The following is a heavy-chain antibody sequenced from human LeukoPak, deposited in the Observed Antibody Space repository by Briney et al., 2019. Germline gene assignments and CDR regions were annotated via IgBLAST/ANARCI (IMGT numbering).Heavy chain of an antibody. J-gene: IGHJ3*02. CDR3: ARRSTYYYDSSGYLDAFDI. D-gene: IGHD3-22*01. Sequence: ASVTVSFKASGYTFTSYAMHWVRQAPGQRREGMGWINAGNGNTKYSQEFQGRVTITRDTSASTAYMELSSLRSEDMAVYYCARRSTYYYDSSGYLDAFDIWGQGTMVTVSS. V-gene: IGHV1-3*03. CDR2: INAGNGNT. CDR1: GYTFTSYA.